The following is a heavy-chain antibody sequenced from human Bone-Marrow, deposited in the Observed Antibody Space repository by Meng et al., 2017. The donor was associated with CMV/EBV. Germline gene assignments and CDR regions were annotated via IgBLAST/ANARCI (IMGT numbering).Heavy chain of an antibody. CDR1: GFTFRSHG. Sequence: GESLKISCAASGFTFRSHGMHWVRQAPGKGLEWVANIKQDGSEKYYVDSVKGRFTISRDNAKNSLYLQMNSLGAEDTAVYYCAREMRNDFWSGYYYFDYWGQGTLVTVSS. CDR2: IKQDGSEK. D-gene: IGHD3-3*01. CDR3: AREMRNDFWSGYYYFDY. V-gene: IGHV3-7*01. J-gene: IGHJ4*02.